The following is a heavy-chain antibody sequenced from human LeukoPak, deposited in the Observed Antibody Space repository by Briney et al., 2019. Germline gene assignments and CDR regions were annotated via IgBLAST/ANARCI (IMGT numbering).Heavy chain of an antibody. J-gene: IGHJ4*02. CDR1: GFTVSSNY. CDR2: ISYDGNYL. D-gene: IGHD1-26*01. Sequence: GGSLRLSCAASGFTVSSNYMTWVRQAPGKGLEWVSSISYDGNYLYYADSVKGRFTISRDIPKNSLYLQMNSLRDEDTAVYYWARIHCFGGTQGYLYYWGQGTL. V-gene: IGHV3-21*01. CDR3: ARIHCFGGTQGYLYY.